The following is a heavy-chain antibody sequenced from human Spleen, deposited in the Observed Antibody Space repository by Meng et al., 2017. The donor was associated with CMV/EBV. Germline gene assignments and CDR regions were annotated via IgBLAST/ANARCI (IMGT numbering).Heavy chain of an antibody. CDR2: IYWNDDK. J-gene: IGHJ4*02. CDR3: AHSKRDQSRNFDSFDS. Sequence: FSLSTSGVSVGWIRQPPGKALEWLALIYWNDDKRYSPSLKNRLTINKDTSKNQVVLRMISMDPVDTATYYCAHSKRDQSRNFDSFDSWGQGTLVTVSS. CDR1: FSLSTSGVS. D-gene: IGHD3-9*01. V-gene: IGHV2-5*01.